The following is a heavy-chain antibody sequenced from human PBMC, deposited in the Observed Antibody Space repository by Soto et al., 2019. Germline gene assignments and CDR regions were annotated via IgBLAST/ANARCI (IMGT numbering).Heavy chain of an antibody. D-gene: IGHD3-10*01. Sequence: ASVKVACKASGYTIPSYDVSWVRQDNGQGLEWMGWMNPNSGNTGYAQKFQGRVTMTRNTSISTAYMELSSLRSEDTAVYYCARGGVFFFAAPTNPFDYWGQGTLVTVSS. J-gene: IGHJ4*02. CDR2: MNPNSGNT. V-gene: IGHV1-8*01. CDR1: GYTIPSYD. CDR3: ARGGVFFFAAPTNPFDY.